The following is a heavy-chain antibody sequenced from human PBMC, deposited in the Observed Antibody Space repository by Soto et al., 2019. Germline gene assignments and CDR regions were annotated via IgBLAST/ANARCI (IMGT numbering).Heavy chain of an antibody. Sequence: GGSLRLSCAASGFTFSDYYMSWIRQAPGKGLEWVSYISSSSSTTYYADSVKGRFTISRDNAKNSLYLQMNSLRAEDTAVYYCARDQLYYNDISGRPLNAFDVWGQGTMVTVSS. J-gene: IGHJ3*01. CDR2: ISSSSSTT. D-gene: IGHD3-22*01. CDR1: GFTFSDYY. V-gene: IGHV3-11*04. CDR3: ARDQLYYNDISGRPLNAFDV.